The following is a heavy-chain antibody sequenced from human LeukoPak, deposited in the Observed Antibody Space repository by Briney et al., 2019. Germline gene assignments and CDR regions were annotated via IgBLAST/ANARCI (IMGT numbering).Heavy chain of an antibody. D-gene: IGHD6-13*01. Sequence: GGSLRLSCAASGFTFSSYEMNWVRQAPGKGLEWVSYISIGGSTIYYADSVKGRFTISRDNAKNSLYLQMNSLRAEDTAVYYCARGSYSSSIVGYWGQGTLVTVSS. J-gene: IGHJ4*02. CDR3: ARGSYSSSIVGY. CDR1: GFTFSSYE. CDR2: ISIGGSTI. V-gene: IGHV3-48*03.